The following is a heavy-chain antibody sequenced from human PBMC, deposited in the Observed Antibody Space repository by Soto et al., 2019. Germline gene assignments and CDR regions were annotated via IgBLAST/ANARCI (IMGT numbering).Heavy chain of an antibody. CDR1: GFTFSSYW. Sequence: PGGSLRLSCAASGFTFSSYWMSWVRQAPGKGLEWVANIKQDGSEKYYVDSVKGRFTISRDNAKNSLYLQMNSLRAEGTAVYYCARAPGYSSGWYVGYYYGMDGWGQGTTVTV. V-gene: IGHV3-7*01. J-gene: IGHJ6*02. CDR3: ARAPGYSSGWYVGYYYGMDG. D-gene: IGHD6-19*01. CDR2: IKQDGSEK.